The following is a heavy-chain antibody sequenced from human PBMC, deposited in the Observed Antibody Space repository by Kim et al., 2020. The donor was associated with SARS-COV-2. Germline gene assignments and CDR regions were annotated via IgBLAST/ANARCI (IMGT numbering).Heavy chain of an antibody. CDR1: GFTFSDYY. CDR3: ARVFEGAVAASIYYYGMDV. D-gene: IGHD6-19*01. CDR2: ISSSGSTI. V-gene: IGHV3-11*01. Sequence: GGSLRLSCAASGFTFSDYYMSWIRQAPGKGLEWVSYISSSGSTIYYADSVKGRFTISRDNAKNSLYLQMNSLRAEDTAVYYCARVFEGAVAASIYYYGMDVWGQGTTVTVSS. J-gene: IGHJ6*02.